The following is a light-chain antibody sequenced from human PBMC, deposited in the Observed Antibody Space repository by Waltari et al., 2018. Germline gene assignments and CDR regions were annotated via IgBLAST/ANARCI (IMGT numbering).Light chain of an antibody. V-gene: IGLV2-14*03. CDR2: DVS. Sequence: QSALTQPASVSGSPGPSVTISCPGTSRDVGSSNYVSWYQQHPGKAPKLMIYDVSNRPSGVSNRVSGSKSGNTASLTISGLQAEDEADYYCSSYTSSSTVIFGGGTNLTVL. CDR3: SSYTSSSTVI. J-gene: IGLJ2*01. CDR1: SRDVGSSNY.